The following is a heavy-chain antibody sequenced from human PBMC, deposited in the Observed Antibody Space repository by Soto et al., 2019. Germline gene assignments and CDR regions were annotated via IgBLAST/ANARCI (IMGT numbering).Heavy chain of an antibody. V-gene: IGHV3-30*18. CDR2: ISYDGSNK. CDR1: GFTFSSYG. D-gene: IGHD3-22*01. CDR3: AKDSGRYYDSSGLDFDY. Sequence: SLRLSCAASGFTFSSYGMHWVRQAPGKGLEWVAVISYDGSNKYYADSAKGRFTISRDNSKNTLYLQMNSLRAEDTAVYHCAKDSGRYYDSSGLDFDYWGQGTLVTVSS. J-gene: IGHJ4*02.